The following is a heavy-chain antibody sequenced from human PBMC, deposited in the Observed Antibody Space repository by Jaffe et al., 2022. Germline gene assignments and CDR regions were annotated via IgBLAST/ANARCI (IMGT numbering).Heavy chain of an antibody. V-gene: IGHV1-46*01. CDR3: TNQVTAMAGTDGYFHH. J-gene: IGHJ1*01. Sequence: QVQLVQSGAEVKKPGASVKVSCKAFGYTFTNYYIHWVRQAPGQGLEWMGIINPRGGSTSYAQKFQGRLTMTRDTSTRTVYMELSSLRSEDTAVYYCTNQVTAMAGTDGYFHHWGQGTLVTVSS. CDR2: INPRGGST. CDR1: GYTFTNYY. D-gene: IGHD6-19*01.